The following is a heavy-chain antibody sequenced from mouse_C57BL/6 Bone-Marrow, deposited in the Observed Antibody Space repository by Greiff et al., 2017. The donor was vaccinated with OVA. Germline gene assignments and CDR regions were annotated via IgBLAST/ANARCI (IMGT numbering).Heavy chain of an antibody. V-gene: IGHV1-72*01. CDR1: GYTFTSYW. CDR3: ARSTMVTTRERDYYAMDY. J-gene: IGHJ4*01. CDR2: IDPNSGGT. D-gene: IGHD2-2*01. Sequence: QVQLKQPGAELVKPGASVKLSCKASGYTFTSYWMHWVKQRPGRGLEWIGRIDPNSGGTKYNEKFKSKATLTVDKPSSTAYMQLSSLTSEDSAVYYCARSTMVTTRERDYYAMDYWGQGTSVTVSS.